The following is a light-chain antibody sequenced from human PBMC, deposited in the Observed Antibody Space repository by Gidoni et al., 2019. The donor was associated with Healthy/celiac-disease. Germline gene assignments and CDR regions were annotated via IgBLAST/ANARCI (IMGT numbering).Light chain of an antibody. Sequence: QSALTHPASVSGSPGPSLTIPCTGASSDVGAYNYVSWYQQHPGNAPKLMIYEVSNRPSGVSNRFSGSKSGNTASLTISGLQAEDEADYYCSSYTSISTYVFGTGTKVTVL. CDR3: SSYTSISTYV. CDR1: SSDVGAYNY. CDR2: EVS. J-gene: IGLJ1*01. V-gene: IGLV2-14*01.